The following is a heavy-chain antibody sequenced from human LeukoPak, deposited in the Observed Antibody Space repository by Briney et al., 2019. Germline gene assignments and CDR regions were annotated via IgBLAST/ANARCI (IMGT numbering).Heavy chain of an antibody. CDR3: ARLYVVVVAANASDY. Sequence: PGGSLRLSCAASGFTFSSYSMNWVRQAPGKGLEWVSSISSSSSYIYYADSVKGRFTISRDNAKNSLYLQMNSLRAEDTAVYYRARLYVVVVAANASDYWGQGTLVTVSS. CDR1: GFTFSSYS. J-gene: IGHJ4*02. V-gene: IGHV3-21*01. CDR2: ISSSSSYI. D-gene: IGHD2-15*01.